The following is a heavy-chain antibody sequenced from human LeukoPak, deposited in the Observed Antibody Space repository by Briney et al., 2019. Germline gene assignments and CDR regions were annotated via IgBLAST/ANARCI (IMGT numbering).Heavy chain of an antibody. CDR3: ARALGYQLLPGYYYYMDV. Sequence: GGSLRLSCAASGLTFSGYWMSWVRQAPGKGLEWVANINEDGSEKYYVDSVKGRFTISRENAKNSLCLQVNSLRAADTAVYYCARALGYQLLPGYYYYMDVWGKGTTVTVSS. D-gene: IGHD2-2*01. CDR2: INEDGSEK. CDR1: GLTFSGYW. V-gene: IGHV3-7*01. J-gene: IGHJ6*03.